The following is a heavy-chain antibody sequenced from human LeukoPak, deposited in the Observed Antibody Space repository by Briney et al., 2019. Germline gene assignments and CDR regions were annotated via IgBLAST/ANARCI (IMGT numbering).Heavy chain of an antibody. CDR3: ARDCSSTSCYRGGFDP. V-gene: IGHV3-7*01. D-gene: IGHD2-2*01. Sequence: GGPLRLSCAASGFPFSSYWMRWVRQALGKGGEGVAKIKQDGSEKYYVDSVKGRFTISRDNAKNSLYLQMNSLRAEDTAVYYCARDCSSTSCYRGGFDPWGQGTLVTVSS. J-gene: IGHJ5*02. CDR1: GFPFSSYW. CDR2: IKQDGSEK.